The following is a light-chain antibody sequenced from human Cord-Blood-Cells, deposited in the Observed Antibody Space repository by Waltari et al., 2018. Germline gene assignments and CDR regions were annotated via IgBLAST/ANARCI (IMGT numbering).Light chain of an antibody. J-gene: IGKJ2*01. V-gene: IGKV3-15*01. CDR2: GAS. CDR1: QSVGSN. Sequence: EIVMTQSPATLSVSPGERATLSCRASQSVGSNLAWYQQKPGQAPRLLIYGASTRATGTPARFSGSGSGTEFTLTISSLQSEDVAVYYCQQYNNWPPYTFGQGTKLEIK. CDR3: QQYNNWPPYT.